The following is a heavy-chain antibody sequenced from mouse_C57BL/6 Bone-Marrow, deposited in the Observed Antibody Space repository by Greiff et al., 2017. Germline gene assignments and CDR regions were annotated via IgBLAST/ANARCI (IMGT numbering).Heavy chain of an antibody. CDR1: GYTFTDYN. Sequence: VQLKQSGPELVKPGASVKIPCKASGYTFTDYNMDWVKQSHGKSLEWIGDINPNNGGTIYNQKFKGKATLTVDKSSSTAYMELRSLTSEDTAVYYCARSNYGSFYYAMDYWGQGTSVTVSS. CDR3: ARSNYGSFYYAMDY. D-gene: IGHD1-1*01. V-gene: IGHV1-18*01. CDR2: INPNNGGT. J-gene: IGHJ4*01.